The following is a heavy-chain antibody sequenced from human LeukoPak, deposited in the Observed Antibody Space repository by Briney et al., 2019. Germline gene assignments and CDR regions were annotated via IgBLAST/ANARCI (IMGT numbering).Heavy chain of an antibody. J-gene: IGHJ4*02. CDR1: GGSISSGDYY. D-gene: IGHD3-10*01. Sequence: PSETLSLTCTVSGGSISSGDYYWSWIRQPPGKGLEWIGYNYYSGSTYYNPSLKSRVTISVDTSKNQFSLKLSSVTAADTAVYYCARERGYGSGSYYEDYWGQGTLVTVSS. CDR3: ARERGYGSGSYYEDY. V-gene: IGHV4-30-4*01. CDR2: NYYSGST.